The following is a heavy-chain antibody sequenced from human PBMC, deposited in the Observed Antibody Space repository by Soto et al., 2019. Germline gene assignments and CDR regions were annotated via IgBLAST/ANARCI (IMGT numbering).Heavy chain of an antibody. CDR1: GFTFSNYA. J-gene: IGHJ4*02. CDR2: ISGSGGST. Sequence: PGGSLRLSCAASGFTFSNYAMSWVRQAPGKGLEWVSGISGSGGSTYYADSVKGRFTISRDNSKNTVYLQMSSLRGEDTAVYYCAKDRGSEWLASYFDSWGQGTLVTVSS. CDR3: AKDRGSEWLASYFDS. V-gene: IGHV3-23*01. D-gene: IGHD6-19*01.